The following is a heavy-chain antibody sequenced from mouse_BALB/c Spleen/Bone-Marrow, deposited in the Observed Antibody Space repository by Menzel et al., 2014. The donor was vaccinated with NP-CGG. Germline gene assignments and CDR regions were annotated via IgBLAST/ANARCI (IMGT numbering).Heavy chain of an antibody. CDR1: GYAFTNYL. J-gene: IGHJ4*01. CDR2: INPGSGAT. CDR3: AREHGDY. Sequence: VQLQQSGAELVRPGTSVKVSCKASGYAFTNYLVEWVKQRPGQGFEWIGVINPGSGATDYNEKFKGKATLTADKSSSTAYMHLSSLTSDDSAVYFCAREHGDYWGQGTSVTVSS. V-gene: IGHV1-54*01.